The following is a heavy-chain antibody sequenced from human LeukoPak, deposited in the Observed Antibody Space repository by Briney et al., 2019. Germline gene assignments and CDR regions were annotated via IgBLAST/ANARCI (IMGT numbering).Heavy chain of an antibody. D-gene: IGHD5-24*01. V-gene: IGHV3-23*01. CDR3: AKSGYNRFDY. CDR1: GFTFSHYG. Sequence: GGSLRLSCAASGFTFSHYGMTWVRQAPGKGLEWVSAISGSGGSTYYAGSVKGRFTISRDNSKNTLYLQMNSLRADDTAVYYCAKSGYNRFDYWGQGTRVTVSS. CDR2: ISGSGGST. J-gene: IGHJ4*02.